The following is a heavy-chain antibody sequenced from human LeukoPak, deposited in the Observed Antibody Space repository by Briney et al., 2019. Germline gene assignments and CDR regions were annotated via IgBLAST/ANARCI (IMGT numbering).Heavy chain of an antibody. J-gene: IGHJ4*02. D-gene: IGHD3-10*01. CDR3: ARDDYGWGSHPY. Sequence: GGSLRLSCAGSGLTFSSYWMTWVRQAPGKGLEWVANIKPDGSEKAYVDSVKGRFTISRDNAKNSLYLQMNSLRAEDTAVYYCARDDYGWGSHPYWGQGTLVTVSS. V-gene: IGHV3-7*04. CDR2: IKPDGSEK. CDR1: GLTFSSYW.